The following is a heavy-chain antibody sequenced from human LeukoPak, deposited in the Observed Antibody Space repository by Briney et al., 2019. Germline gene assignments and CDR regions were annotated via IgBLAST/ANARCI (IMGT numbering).Heavy chain of an antibody. CDR2: MYYSGST. J-gene: IGHJ5*02. D-gene: IGHD1-26*01. Sequence: SETLSPPFTVSGYSLKNHPWKLIREPPGEGLEWIGYMYYSGSTMYNRSLKSRVAISIDTSKNQFSLKLSSVTAADTAVYYCARDTYDYYFDPWGQGILVTVSS. V-gene: IGHV4-59*11. CDR3: ARDTYDYYFDP. CDR1: GYSLKNHP.